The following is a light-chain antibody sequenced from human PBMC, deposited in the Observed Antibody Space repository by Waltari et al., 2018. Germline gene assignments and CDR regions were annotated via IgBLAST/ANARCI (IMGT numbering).Light chain of an antibody. Sequence: QSVLTHPPSVSGAPGQRVTTSCTGSGPNIGAGSAVHWYQQLPRAAPKLLSYGSTSRPLGVPARFFGSTSGTSASLAITGLQAEDEADYYCQSYDTSLSVVFGGGTKLTVL. CDR3: QSYDTSLSVV. CDR1: GPNIGAGSA. J-gene: IGLJ3*02. CDR2: GST. V-gene: IGLV1-40*01.